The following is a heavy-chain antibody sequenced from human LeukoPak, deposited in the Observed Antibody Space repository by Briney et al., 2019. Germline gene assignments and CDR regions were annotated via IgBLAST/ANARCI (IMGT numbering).Heavy chain of an antibody. Sequence: SETLSLTCSVSGYSISSGFYWGWIRQPPGKGLEWIGSIFHSGSTYYNPSLKSRVTISVDTSKNQFSLKLSSVTAADTAVYYCARDRSGSYYGGSDSWGQGTLVIVSS. J-gene: IGHJ5*01. CDR1: GYSISSGFY. D-gene: IGHD1-26*01. CDR3: ARDRSGSYYGGSDS. CDR2: IFHSGST. V-gene: IGHV4-38-2*02.